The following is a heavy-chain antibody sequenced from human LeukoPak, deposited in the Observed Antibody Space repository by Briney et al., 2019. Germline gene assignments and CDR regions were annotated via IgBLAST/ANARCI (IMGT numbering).Heavy chain of an antibody. CDR1: GFTFSSYS. CDR3: AGARYNWNYDGY. Sequence: PGGSLRLSCAASGFTFSSYSMNWVRRAPGKGLEWVSSISSSSSYIYYADSVKGRFTISRDNAKNSLYLQMNSLRAEDTAVYYCAGARYNWNYDGYWGQGTLVTVSS. CDR2: ISSSSSYI. D-gene: IGHD1-7*01. V-gene: IGHV3-21*01. J-gene: IGHJ4*02.